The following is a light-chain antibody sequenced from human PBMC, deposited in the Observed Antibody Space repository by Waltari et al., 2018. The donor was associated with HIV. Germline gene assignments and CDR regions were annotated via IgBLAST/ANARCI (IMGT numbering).Light chain of an antibody. CDR3: SSYTSTTTLVV. J-gene: IGLJ3*02. CDR2: DVS. CDR1: SSDVGGYQY. Sequence: QSALTQPASVSGSPGQSITISCTGTSSDVGGYQYVSWYQQHPGKAPKLMIFDVSNRPSGVSNRFSGSKSGNTASRTISGLQAEDEAHYFCSSYTSTTTLVVFGGGTKLTVL. V-gene: IGLV2-14*03.